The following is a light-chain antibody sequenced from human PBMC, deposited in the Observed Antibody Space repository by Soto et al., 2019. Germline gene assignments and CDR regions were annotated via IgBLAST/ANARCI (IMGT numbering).Light chain of an antibody. J-gene: IGLJ2*01. CDR3: LLYFCGSVV. CDR2: RTD. Sequence: QAVVTQEPSLTVSPGETVTLTCASSTGTVTSGHYPNWLQQKPGQAPSALISRTDTRHAWPPARYSGSRLGGKAALTLSGVQPEDEAYYYCLLYFCGSVVFGGGTKLTVL. CDR1: TGTVTSGHY. V-gene: IGLV7-43*01.